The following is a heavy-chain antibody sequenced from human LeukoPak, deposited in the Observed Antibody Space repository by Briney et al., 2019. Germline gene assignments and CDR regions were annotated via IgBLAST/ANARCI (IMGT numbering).Heavy chain of an antibody. Sequence: PGRSLRLSCAASGFTFSSYGMHWVRQAPGKGLEWVAVISYDGSNQYYADSVKGRFTISRDNSKNTLYLQMDSLRAEDTAVYYCAKIRLGDGYNSDAFDIWGQGTMVTVSS. CDR2: ISYDGSNQ. J-gene: IGHJ3*02. D-gene: IGHD5-24*01. CDR1: GFTFSSYG. V-gene: IGHV3-30*18. CDR3: AKIRLGDGYNSDAFDI.